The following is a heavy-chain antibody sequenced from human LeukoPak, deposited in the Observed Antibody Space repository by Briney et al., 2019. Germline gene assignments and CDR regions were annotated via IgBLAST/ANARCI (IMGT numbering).Heavy chain of an antibody. V-gene: IGHV1-46*01. CDR2: INPSGGST. CDR1: GYTFTSYY. J-gene: IGHJ4*02. CDR3: ARGSIRNWRIDY. D-gene: IGHD1-1*01. Sequence: ASVKVSSTASGYTFTSYYMHWVRQAPGQGLEWMGIINPSGGSTSYTQKFQGRVTMTRDTSTSTVYMDLSSLRSEDTAVYYCARGSIRNWRIDYWGQGTLVTVSS.